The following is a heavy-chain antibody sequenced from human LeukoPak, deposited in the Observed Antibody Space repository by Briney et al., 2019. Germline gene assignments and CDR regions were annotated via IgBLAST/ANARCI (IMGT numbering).Heavy chain of an antibody. D-gene: IGHD3-10*01. V-gene: IGHV3-30*03. CDR1: GFTFSSYG. Sequence: GGSLRLSCAASGFTFSSYGMHWVRQAPGKGLEWVAVISYDGSNKYYADSVKGRFTISRDNSKNTLYLQMNSLRAEDTAVYYCLYGSGFDYWGQGTLVTVSS. CDR3: LYGSGFDY. CDR2: ISYDGSNK. J-gene: IGHJ4*02.